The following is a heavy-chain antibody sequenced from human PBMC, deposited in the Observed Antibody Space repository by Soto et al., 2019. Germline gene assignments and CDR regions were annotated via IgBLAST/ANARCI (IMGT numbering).Heavy chain of an antibody. CDR3: ARDRSSGYYGTPYGMDV. D-gene: IGHD3-22*01. CDR1: GFTFSSYA. J-gene: IGHJ6*02. V-gene: IGHV3-30-3*01. Sequence: QVQLVESGGGVVQPGRSLRLSCAASGFTFSSYAMHWVRQAPGKGLEWVAVISYDGSNKYYADSVKGRFTISRDNSKNTLYLQMNSLRAEDTAVSYCARDRSSGYYGTPYGMDVWGQGTTVTVSS. CDR2: ISYDGSNK.